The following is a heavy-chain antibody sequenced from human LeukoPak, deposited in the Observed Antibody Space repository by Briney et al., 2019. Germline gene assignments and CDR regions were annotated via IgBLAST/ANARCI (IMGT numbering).Heavy chain of an antibody. D-gene: IGHD1-7*01. CDR2: ISSSSSYI. Sequence: GGSLRLSCAASGFTFSSYSMNWVRQAPGKGLEWVSSISSSSSYIFYADSVKGRFTISRDNAKNSLYLQMNSLRAEDTAVYYCARDGTGTPYDYWGQGTLVTVSS. J-gene: IGHJ4*02. CDR3: ARDGTGTPYDY. CDR1: GFTFSSYS. V-gene: IGHV3-21*01.